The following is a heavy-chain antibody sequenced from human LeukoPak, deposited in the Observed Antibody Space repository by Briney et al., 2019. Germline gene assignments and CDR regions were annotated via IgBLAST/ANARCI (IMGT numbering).Heavy chain of an antibody. D-gene: IGHD6-13*01. Sequence: PSETLSLTCAVYGGSFSGYYWSWIRQPPGKGLEWIGYIYYSGSTNYNPSLKSRVTISVDTSKNQFSLKLSSVTAADTAVYYCARHAARVFSGPYYFDYWGQGTLVTVSS. CDR1: GGSFSGYY. J-gene: IGHJ4*02. V-gene: IGHV4-59*08. CDR3: ARHAARVFSGPYYFDY. CDR2: IYYSGST.